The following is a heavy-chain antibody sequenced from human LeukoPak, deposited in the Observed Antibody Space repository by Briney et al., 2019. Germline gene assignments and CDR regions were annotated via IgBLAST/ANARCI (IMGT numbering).Heavy chain of an antibody. CDR2: IHHSGNI. CDR1: GFTFSNAW. CDR3: ARDRGGLDAFDI. D-gene: IGHD3-10*01. J-gene: IGHJ3*02. V-gene: IGHV4-4*02. Sequence: GSLRLSCAASGFTFSNAWMSWVRQAPGKGLEWIGNIHHSGNIYYNVSLKSRVTISVHTSNNQFSLNLNSVTAADTAVYYCARDRGGLDAFDIWGQGTMVTVSS.